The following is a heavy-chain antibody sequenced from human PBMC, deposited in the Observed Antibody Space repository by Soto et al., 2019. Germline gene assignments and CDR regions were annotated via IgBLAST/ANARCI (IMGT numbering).Heavy chain of an antibody. Sequence: QVQLVQSGAEVTKPGSSVKVSCQASGGSFSTYAITWVRQAPGEGLGCMGGVIPMFRTANYALKFLGRATTLPDASPTTSDLGPRSPESEATPFYYCGSHHGKGVAAAGPGGCSLGPSGQGPLVTVPS. D-gene: IGHD6-13*01. J-gene: IGHJ5*02. CDR2: VIPMFRTA. CDR1: GGSFSTYA. CDR3: GSHHGKGVAAAGPGGCSLGP. V-gene: IGHV1-69*05.